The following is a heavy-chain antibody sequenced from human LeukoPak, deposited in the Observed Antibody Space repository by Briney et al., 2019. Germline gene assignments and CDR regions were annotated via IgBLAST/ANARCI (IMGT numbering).Heavy chain of an antibody. CDR3: AVTTGLIDDY. J-gene: IGHJ4*02. CDR1: GFTFSSYE. D-gene: IGHD4-17*01. CDR2: ISSSGSTI. Sequence: TGGSLRLSCAASGFTFSSYEMNLVRQAPGKGLEWVSYISSSGSTIYYADSVKGRFTVSRGNAKNSLYLQMNSLRAEDTAVYYCAVTTGLIDDYWGQGTLVTVSS. V-gene: IGHV3-48*03.